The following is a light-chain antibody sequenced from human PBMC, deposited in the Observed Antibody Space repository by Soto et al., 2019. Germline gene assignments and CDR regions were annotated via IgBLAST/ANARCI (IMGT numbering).Light chain of an antibody. CDR1: QSISSY. J-gene: IGKJ1*01. CDR3: RQSYSTPHT. CDR2: AAS. Sequence: DIQMTQSPSSLSASVGDRVTITCRASQSISSYLNWYQQKPGKAPKLLIYAASSLQSGVPSRFSGSGSGTDFTLTISSLHPEDFATYYCRQSYSTPHTFGQGTKVEIK. V-gene: IGKV1-39*01.